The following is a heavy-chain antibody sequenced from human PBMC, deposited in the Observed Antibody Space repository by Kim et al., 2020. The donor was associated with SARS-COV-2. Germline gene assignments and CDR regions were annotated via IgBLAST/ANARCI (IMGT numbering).Heavy chain of an antibody. CDR1: GVTFSSYS. Sequence: WGSLTLSCAASGVTFSSYSMNWVRQPPGKGLYWVSSISISSSYIHYSVSMKGRFTIAIDNSKNSLYLQMNSLRAEDAAWYYSARGTQQLVYYGLDFWVQG. CDR2: ISISSSYI. J-gene: IGHJ6*02. V-gene: IGHV3-21*01. CDR3: ARGTQQLVYYGLDF. D-gene: IGHD6-6*01.